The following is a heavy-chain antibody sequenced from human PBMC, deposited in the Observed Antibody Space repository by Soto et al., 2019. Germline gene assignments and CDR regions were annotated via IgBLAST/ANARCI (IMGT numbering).Heavy chain of an antibody. Sequence: SETLSLTCTVSGGSISSYYWSWIRQPPGKGLEWIGYIYYSGSTNYNPSLKSRVTISVDTSKNQFSLKLSSVTAADTAVYYCGRVLTGYYQYYYYYYMDVWGKGTTVTVSS. CDR3: GRVLTGYYQYYYYYYMDV. CDR2: IYYSGST. D-gene: IGHD3-9*01. J-gene: IGHJ6*03. CDR1: GGSISSYY. V-gene: IGHV4-59*01.